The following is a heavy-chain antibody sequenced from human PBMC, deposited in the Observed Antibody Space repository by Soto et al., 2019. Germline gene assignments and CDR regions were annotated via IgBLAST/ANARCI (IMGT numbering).Heavy chain of an antibody. Sequence: SVKVSCKASGGTFSSYAISWVRQAPGQGLEWMGGIIPIFGTANYAQKFQGRVTITADESTSTAYMELSSLRSEDTAVYYCARDRLELHSAWFDPWGQGTLVTVSS. CDR2: IIPIFGTA. D-gene: IGHD1-7*01. CDR1: GGTFSSYA. CDR3: ARDRLELHSAWFDP. J-gene: IGHJ5*02. V-gene: IGHV1-69*13.